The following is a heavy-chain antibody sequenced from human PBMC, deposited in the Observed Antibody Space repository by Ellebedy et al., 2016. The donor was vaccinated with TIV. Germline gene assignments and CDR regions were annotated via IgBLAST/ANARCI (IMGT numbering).Heavy chain of an antibody. CDR1: GDRVSSNSAA. Sequence: SQTLSLTXXISGDRVSSNSAAWNWIRQSPSRGLEWLGRTYYRSKWYNDYAVSVKSRIIINPDTSKNQFSLHLNSVTPEDTALYFCASTAPTGLFFEYWGQGSLVTVSS. J-gene: IGHJ4*02. D-gene: IGHD1-1*01. V-gene: IGHV6-1*01. CDR2: TYYRSKWYN. CDR3: ASTAPTGLFFEY.